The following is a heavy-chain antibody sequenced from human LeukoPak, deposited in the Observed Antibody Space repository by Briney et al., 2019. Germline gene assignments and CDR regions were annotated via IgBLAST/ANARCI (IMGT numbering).Heavy chain of an antibody. D-gene: IGHD5-18*01. J-gene: IGHJ4*02. CDR1: GLPFTSNP. V-gene: IGHV3-23*01. CDR3: AKADTAMALSFDY. CDR2: ISGSGGST. Sequence: GGSLRLPCEASGLPFTSNPRGGVTKAPGKGREGVSAISGSGGSTYYADSVKGRFTISRDNSKNTLYLQMNSLRAEDPAVYYCAKADTAMALSFDYWGQGTLVTVSS.